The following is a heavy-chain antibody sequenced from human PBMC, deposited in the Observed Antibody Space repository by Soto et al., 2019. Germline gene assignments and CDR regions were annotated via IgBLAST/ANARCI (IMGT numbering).Heavy chain of an antibody. CDR2: IWGSGDRT. Sequence: GSLILSCAASGFAFRTYAMSWVRHAPGKGLEWVSGIWGSGDRTFYADSVKGRFTISRDNSRNTLYLQMYSLTAEDTALYYCAKTGPYCGGDCSRYFYGMDVWGQGTTVTVSS. CDR3: AKTGPYCGGDCSRYFYGMDV. CDR1: GFAFRTYA. J-gene: IGHJ6*02. V-gene: IGHV3-23*01. D-gene: IGHD2-21*02.